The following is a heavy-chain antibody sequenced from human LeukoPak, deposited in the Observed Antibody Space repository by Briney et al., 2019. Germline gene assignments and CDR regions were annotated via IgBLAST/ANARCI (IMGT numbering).Heavy chain of an antibody. CDR3: AREGLSMVRGVLPKEAWGWFDP. Sequence: SETLSLTCTVSGGSISSYYWSWIRQPPGKGLEWIGYIYYSGSTNYNPSLKSRVTISVDTSKNQFSLKLSSVTAADTAVYYCAREGLSMVRGVLPKEAWGWFDPWGQGTLVTVSS. J-gene: IGHJ5*02. V-gene: IGHV4-59*12. D-gene: IGHD3-10*01. CDR1: GGSISSYY. CDR2: IYYSGST.